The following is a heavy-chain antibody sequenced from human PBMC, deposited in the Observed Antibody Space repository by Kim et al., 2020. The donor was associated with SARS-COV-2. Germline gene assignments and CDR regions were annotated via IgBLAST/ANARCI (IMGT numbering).Heavy chain of an antibody. CDR1: GGSISSYY. D-gene: IGHD6-13*01. Sequence: SETLSLTCTVSGGSISSYYWSWIRQPPGKGLEWIGYIYYSGSTNYNPSLKSRVTISVDTSKNQFSLKLSSVTAADTAVYYCARGRLGYSSSWYGNYFDYWGQGTLVTVSS. J-gene: IGHJ4*02. V-gene: IGHV4-59*01. CDR3: ARGRLGYSSSWYGNYFDY. CDR2: IYYSGST.